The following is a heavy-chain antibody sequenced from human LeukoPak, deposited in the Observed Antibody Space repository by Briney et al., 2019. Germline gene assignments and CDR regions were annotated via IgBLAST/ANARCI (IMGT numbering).Heavy chain of an antibody. CDR3: ASGIHVGATLSPVYFDY. Sequence: SETLSLTCTVSGGSISSSSYYWGWIRQPPGKGLEWIGSIYYSGSTYYNPSLKSRVTISVDTSKNQFSLKLSSVTAADTAVYYCASGIHVGATLSPVYFDYWGQGTLVTVSS. D-gene: IGHD1-26*01. CDR2: IYYSGST. CDR1: GGSISSSSYY. J-gene: IGHJ4*02. V-gene: IGHV4-39*07.